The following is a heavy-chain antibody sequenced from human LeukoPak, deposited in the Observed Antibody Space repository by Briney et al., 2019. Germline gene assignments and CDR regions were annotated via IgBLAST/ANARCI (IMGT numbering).Heavy chain of an antibody. J-gene: IGHJ6*03. CDR2: IYYSGST. V-gene: IGHV4-39*07. CDR1: GGSISGSSYY. Sequence: SEALSLTCTVSGGSISGSSYYWGWVRQPPGKGLEWIGSIYYSGSTYYNPSLKSRVTISVDTSKNQFSLKLSSVTAADTAVYYCAREGGSSWPNYSYYYYMDVWGKGTTVTVSS. CDR3: AREGGSSWPNYSYYYYMDV. D-gene: IGHD6-13*01.